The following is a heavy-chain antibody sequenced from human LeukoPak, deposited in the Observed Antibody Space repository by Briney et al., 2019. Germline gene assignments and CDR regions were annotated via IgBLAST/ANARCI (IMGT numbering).Heavy chain of an antibody. V-gene: IGHV5-51*01. CDR3: ARDYYGSGSPDAFDI. CDR1: GYNFTTYW. J-gene: IGHJ3*02. D-gene: IGHD3-10*01. Sequence: GESLKISCKGSGYNFTTYWIGWVRQMPGKGLEWMGIIYPGNSDTRYSPSFQGQVTISADKSISTAYLQWSSLKASDTAMYYCARDYYGSGSPDAFDIWGQGTMVTVSS. CDR2: IYPGNSDT.